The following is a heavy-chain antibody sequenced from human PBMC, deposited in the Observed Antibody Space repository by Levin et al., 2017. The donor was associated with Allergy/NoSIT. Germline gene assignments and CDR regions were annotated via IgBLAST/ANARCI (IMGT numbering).Heavy chain of an antibody. Sequence: RSGGSLRLSCAASGFTFSDYAMTWVRQAPGKGLEWVSDITGGGFNTYYGDSVKGRFTVSRDNSKNTLYLEMNSLRAEDTAVYYCAKKQGGTSGFSFDVWGQGTMVTVSS. V-gene: IGHV3-23*01. CDR1: GFTFSDYA. D-gene: IGHD1-1*01. CDR2: ITGGGFNT. J-gene: IGHJ3*01. CDR3: AKKQGGTSGFSFDV.